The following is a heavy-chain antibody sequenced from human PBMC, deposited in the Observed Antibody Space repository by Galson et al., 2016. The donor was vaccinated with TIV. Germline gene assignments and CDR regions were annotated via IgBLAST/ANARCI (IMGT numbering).Heavy chain of an antibody. J-gene: IGHJ4*02. V-gene: IGHV1-8*01. CDR3: ARGHYYDRSGYSFDF. Sequence: SVKVSCKASGYTFTSFDISWIRQAPGQGLEWMGWMSPSNGNTGYAQKFRGRITMTRHPSTTTVYMELSGLTSEDTAGYFCARGHYYDRSGYSFDFLGQGTLVTVSS. D-gene: IGHD3-22*01. CDR1: GYTFTSFD. CDR2: MSPSNGNT.